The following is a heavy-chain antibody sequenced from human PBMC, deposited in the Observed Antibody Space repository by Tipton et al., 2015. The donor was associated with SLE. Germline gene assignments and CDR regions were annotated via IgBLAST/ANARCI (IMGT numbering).Heavy chain of an antibody. CDR3: ARLLWRQQPVS. CDR1: GGSIINGGYY. CDR2: IYYSGST. D-gene: IGHD6-13*01. V-gene: IGHV4-31*03. Sequence: TLSLTCTVSGGSIINGGYYWSWIRQHPGKGLEWIGYIYYSGSTYYNPSLKSRVTISVDTSKNQFSLKLSSVTAADTAVYYCARLLWRQQPVSWGQGTLVTVSS. J-gene: IGHJ5*02.